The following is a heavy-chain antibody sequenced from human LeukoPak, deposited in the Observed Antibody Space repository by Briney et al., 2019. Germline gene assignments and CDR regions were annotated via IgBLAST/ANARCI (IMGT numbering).Heavy chain of an antibody. CDR1: GYTFTGYY. Sequence: ASVKASFKPSGYTFTGYYMHWVRQAPGQGLEWMGWINPNSGGTNYAQKFQGRVTMTRDTSISTAYMELSRLASDDTAVYYCARDQAALAARPFDYWGQGTLVTVSS. V-gene: IGHV1-2*02. D-gene: IGHD6-6*01. CDR2: INPNSGGT. J-gene: IGHJ4*02. CDR3: ARDQAALAARPFDY.